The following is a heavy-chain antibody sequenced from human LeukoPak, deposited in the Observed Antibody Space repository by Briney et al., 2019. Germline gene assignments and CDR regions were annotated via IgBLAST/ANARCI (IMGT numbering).Heavy chain of an antibody. Sequence: ASVTVSCTASGYTFTGYYMQWVRQAPGQGLEWMGWINPNSGGTNYAQKFQGRVTMTRDTSISTAYMELSRPGSEDTAVYYCAGEDTPRFDPWGQGTLVTVSS. V-gene: IGHV1-2*02. D-gene: IGHD5-18*01. CDR1: GYTFTGYY. J-gene: IGHJ5*02. CDR3: AGEDTPRFDP. CDR2: INPNSGGT.